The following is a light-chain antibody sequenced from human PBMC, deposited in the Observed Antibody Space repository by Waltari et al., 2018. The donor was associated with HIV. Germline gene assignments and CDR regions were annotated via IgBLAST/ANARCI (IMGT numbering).Light chain of an antibody. Sequence: EIVLTQSPATLTLSPGERATLSCRANQGVSTYLTWYQHKPGHAPRLLIYNASNRATGIPARFSGSGSVTDFTLTISSLEPEDFAVYYCQQRTNWPPYTFGQGTKLEIK. CDR3: QQRTNWPPYT. CDR2: NAS. J-gene: IGKJ2*01. V-gene: IGKV3-11*01. CDR1: QGVSTY.